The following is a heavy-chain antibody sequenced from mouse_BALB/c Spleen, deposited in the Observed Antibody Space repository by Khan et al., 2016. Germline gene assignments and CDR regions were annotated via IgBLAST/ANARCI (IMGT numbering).Heavy chain of an antibody. D-gene: IGHD1-1*01. V-gene: IGHV5-9-1*01. CDR3: AREGGSSYPYYAMDY. Sequence: EVELVESGGGLVKPGGSLKLSCAASGFTFSSYAMSWVRQTPEKRLEWVATISSGGSYTYYPDSVKGRFTISRDNAKNTLYLQMSSLRSEDTAMYYCAREGGSSYPYYAMDYWGQGTSVTVSS. CDR2: ISSGGSYT. J-gene: IGHJ4*01. CDR1: GFTFSSYA.